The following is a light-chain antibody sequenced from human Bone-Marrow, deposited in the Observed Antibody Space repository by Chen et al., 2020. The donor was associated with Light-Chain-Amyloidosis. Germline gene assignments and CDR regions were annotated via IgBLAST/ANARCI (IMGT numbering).Light chain of an antibody. J-gene: IGKJ2*01. CDR1: QSISNW. CDR3: QQYSSYSFT. V-gene: IGKV1-5*03. CDR2: KAS. Sequence: DIQMTQPPYTLSASVGDRVTITCRASQSISNWLAWYQQKPGKAPNLLIYKASNLQRGVPSRFSGSGSGTEFTLTINSLQPEDFTTYYCQQYSSYSFTFGQGTKLELK.